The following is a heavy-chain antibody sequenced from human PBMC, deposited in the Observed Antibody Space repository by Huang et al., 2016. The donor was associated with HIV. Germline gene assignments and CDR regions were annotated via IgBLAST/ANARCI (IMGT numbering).Heavy chain of an antibody. V-gene: IGHV1-69*13. J-gene: IGHJ4*02. Sequence: QVQLLQSGAEVKKPGSSVKVSCKASGGPFRSYSIAWVRQAPGQGLAWRASLMTVSDSPNYAQKLQGRVRVTADESTSTVDMELRDLRPDDTAVYFCARGSLEYSVSSSLDYWGQGTHVTVSS. CDR3: ARGSLEYSVSSSLDY. D-gene: IGHD4-4*01. CDR1: GGPFRSYS. CDR2: LMTVSDSP.